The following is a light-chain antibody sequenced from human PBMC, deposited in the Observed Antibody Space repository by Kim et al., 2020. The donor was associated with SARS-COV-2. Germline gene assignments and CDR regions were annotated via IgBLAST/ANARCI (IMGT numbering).Light chain of an antibody. J-gene: IGLJ2*01. V-gene: IGLV3-19*01. CDR2: GKN. CDR1: ILRNYY. CDR3: NSRDSSNNHLV. Sequence: ALRRTVRITCQGDILRNYYGSCDQQKTGQDVVRVIYGKNDRPVGIPDRFSGCRTGNTASLTITGDQEEDEADCYCNSRDSSNNHLVFCGGTQLTVL.